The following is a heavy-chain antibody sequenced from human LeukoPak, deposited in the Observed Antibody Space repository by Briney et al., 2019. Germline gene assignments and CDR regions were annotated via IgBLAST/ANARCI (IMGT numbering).Heavy chain of an antibody. CDR1: GFTFSNAW. V-gene: IGHV3-15*01. CDR3: TTDATWIQLWLPYDY. CDR2: IKSKTDGGTT. D-gene: IGHD5-18*01. J-gene: IGHJ4*02. Sequence: GGSLRLSCAASGFTFSNAWMSWVRQAPGKGLEWVGRIKSKTDGGTTDYAAPVKGRFTISRDDSKNTLYLQMNSLKTEDTAVYYSTTDATWIQLWLPYDYWGQGTLVTVSS.